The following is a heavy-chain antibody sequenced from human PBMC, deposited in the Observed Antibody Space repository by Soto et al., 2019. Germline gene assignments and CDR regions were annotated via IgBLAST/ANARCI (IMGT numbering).Heavy chain of an antibody. CDR3: PKSRQQLIGYYYYYGMDV. CDR2: ISGNAGST. CDR1: GFTFSKNA. Sequence: GGSLRLSCAASGFTFSKNAMSWVRQAPGKGLEWVSSISGNAGSTYYADSVKGRLTISRDNSKNTLYLQMNSLRAEDTAVYYCPKSRQQLIGYYYYYGMDVWGQGTTVTVS. J-gene: IGHJ6*02. D-gene: IGHD3-22*01. V-gene: IGHV3-23*01.